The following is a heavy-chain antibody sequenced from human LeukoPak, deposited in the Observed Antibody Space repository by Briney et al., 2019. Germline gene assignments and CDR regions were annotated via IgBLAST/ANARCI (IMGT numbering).Heavy chain of an antibody. D-gene: IGHD2-21*01. Sequence: SETLSLTCAVYGGSFSGYYWSWIRQPPGKGLEWIGEINHSGSTNYNPSLKSRVTISVDTSKNQFSLKLSSVTAADTAVYYCARGGYCGGDCYDHWGQGTLVTVSS. V-gene: IGHV4-34*01. CDR2: INHSGST. CDR3: ARGGYCGGDCYDH. J-gene: IGHJ4*02. CDR1: GGSFSGYY.